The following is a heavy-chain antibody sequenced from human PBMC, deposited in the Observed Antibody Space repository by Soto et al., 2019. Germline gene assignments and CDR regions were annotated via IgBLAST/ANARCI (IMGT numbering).Heavy chain of an antibody. Sequence: QLVESGGGLVQPGRSLRLSRVASGFRFDEYATHWVRQAPGKGLEWVSGISWDSGSINYAGSVRGRFTVSRENPKNSLYLHMTSLRSEDTALYYCAKIVTRHSLVPVFDQWGQGALVSVSS. V-gene: IGHV3-9*01. CDR2: ISWDSGSI. J-gene: IGHJ4*02. CDR1: GFRFDEYA. CDR3: AKIVTRHSLVPVFDQ. D-gene: IGHD2-21*01.